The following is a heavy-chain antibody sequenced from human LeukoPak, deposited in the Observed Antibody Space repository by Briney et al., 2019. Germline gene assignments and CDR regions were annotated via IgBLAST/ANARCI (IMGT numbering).Heavy chain of an antibody. Sequence: SETLSLTCTVSGGSISSSSYYWGWIRQPPWKGLEWIGRIYTSGSTNYNPSLKSRVTISVDTSKNQFSLKLSSVTAADTAVYYCARGYGDYYYYMDVWGKGTTVTISS. CDR2: IYTSGST. D-gene: IGHD4-17*01. J-gene: IGHJ6*03. CDR1: GGSISSSSYY. CDR3: ARGYGDYYYYMDV. V-gene: IGHV4-39*07.